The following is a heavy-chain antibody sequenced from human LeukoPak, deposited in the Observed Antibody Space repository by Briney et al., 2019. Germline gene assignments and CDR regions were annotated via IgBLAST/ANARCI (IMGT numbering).Heavy chain of an antibody. CDR1: GGSFSGYY. D-gene: IGHD3-10*01. J-gene: IGHJ5*02. V-gene: IGHV4-34*01. CDR3: ARHRGRILWFGESNWFDP. CDR2: INHSGST. Sequence: SETLSLTCAVYGGSFSGYYWSWIRQPPGKGLEWIGEINHSGSTDCNPSLKSRIIISVDTSKNQFSLKLSSVTAADTAVYYCARHRGRILWFGESNWFDPWGQGTLVTVSS.